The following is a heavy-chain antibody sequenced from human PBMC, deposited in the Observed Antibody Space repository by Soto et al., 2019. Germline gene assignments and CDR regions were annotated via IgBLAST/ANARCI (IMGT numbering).Heavy chain of an antibody. CDR1: GASVSTSTYH. CDR2: VYYDGSP. Sequence: QLQLQESGPGLVKPSETLSLTCTISGASVSTSTYHWGWMRQPPGKGLEWIGTVYYDGSPYYNPSLNSRVTISVDTSMNQFSLKVTSVTAADTAVYYCARHGAAVLYYYGMDVWGQGTTVTVSS. V-gene: IGHV4-39*01. D-gene: IGHD6-13*01. CDR3: ARHGAAVLYYYGMDV. J-gene: IGHJ6*02.